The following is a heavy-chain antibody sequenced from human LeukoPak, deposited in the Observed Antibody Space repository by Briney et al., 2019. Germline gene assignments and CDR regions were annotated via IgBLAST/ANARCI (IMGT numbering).Heavy chain of an antibody. CDR2: IKSKTDGGTT. J-gene: IGHJ3*02. V-gene: IGHV3-15*01. Sequence: GGSLRLSCAASGFTFSNAWMSWVRQAPGKGLEWVGRIKSKTDGGTTDYAAPVKGRFTISRDDSKNTLYLQMNSLKTEDTAVYYCTTDRYDSSGDAFDIWGQGTMVTVSS. CDR1: GFTFSNAW. CDR3: TTDRYDSSGDAFDI. D-gene: IGHD3-22*01.